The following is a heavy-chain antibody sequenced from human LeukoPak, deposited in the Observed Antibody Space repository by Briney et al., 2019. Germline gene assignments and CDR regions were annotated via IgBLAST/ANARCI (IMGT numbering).Heavy chain of an antibody. Sequence: PSETLSLTCTVSGGSISSYYWSWIRQPPGKALEWIGYIYYNGSTNYNPSLKSRVTISVVTSKNQFSLKLSSVTAADTAVYYCARLGYCSSTSCYRLGYYYYGMDVWGQGTTVTVSS. CDR3: ARLGYCSSTSCYRLGYYYYGMDV. V-gene: IGHV4-59*12. D-gene: IGHD2-2*01. CDR2: IYYNGST. J-gene: IGHJ6*02. CDR1: GGSISSYY.